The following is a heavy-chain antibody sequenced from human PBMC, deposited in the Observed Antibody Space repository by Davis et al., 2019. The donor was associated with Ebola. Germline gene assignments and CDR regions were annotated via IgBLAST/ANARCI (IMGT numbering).Heavy chain of an antibody. CDR1: GFTFSNAW. CDR3: ARGVAAAATYVWFDP. J-gene: IGHJ5*02. V-gene: IGHV3-48*01. Sequence: GESLKISCAASGFTFSNAWMNWVRQAPGKGLEWVSYISSSSSTIYYADSVKGRFTISRDNAKNSLYLQMNSLRAEDTAVYYCARGVAAAATYVWFDPWGQGTLVTVSS. CDR2: ISSSSSTI. D-gene: IGHD6-13*01.